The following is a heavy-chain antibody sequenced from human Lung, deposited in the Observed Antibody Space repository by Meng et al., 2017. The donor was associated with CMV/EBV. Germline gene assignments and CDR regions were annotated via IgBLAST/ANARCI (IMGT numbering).Heavy chain of an antibody. CDR3: VRANLGSADY. CDR1: GYTFTGYY. D-gene: IGHD7-27*01. CDR2: ITPSSGGT. Sequence: QGQLVQSGGEVKKPGASVEVSCKASGYTFTGYYMHWLRQAPGQGLEWVGRITPSSGGTTYAQKFQGRVTMTRDTSISTAYMELSSLRSDDAAIYYCVRANLGSADYWGQGTLVTVSS. J-gene: IGHJ4*02. V-gene: IGHV1-2*06.